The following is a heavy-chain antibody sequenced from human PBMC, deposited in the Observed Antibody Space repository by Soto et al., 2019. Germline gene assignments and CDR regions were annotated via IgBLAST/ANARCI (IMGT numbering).Heavy chain of an antibody. CDR1: GASFSGYY. D-gene: IGHD6-6*01. J-gene: IGHJ4*02. Sequence: ASETLSLTCSVYGASFSGYYWSWIRQSPGQGLEWIGEIHHSGSTHYNPSLKSRLTFSIDESQSQFYMMLTSVTAADTALYFCARGHSTSGYDSWGRGSLVTVSS. CDR3: ARGHSTSGYDS. V-gene: IGHV4-34*01. CDR2: IHHSGST.